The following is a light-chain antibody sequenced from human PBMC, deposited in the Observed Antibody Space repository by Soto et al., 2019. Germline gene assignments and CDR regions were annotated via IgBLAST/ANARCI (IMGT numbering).Light chain of an antibody. CDR2: AAS. Sequence: DIPMTQSPSSLSASVGDRVTITCRASQIISNYLNWYQQKPGKAPKLLIYAASSLQSGVPSRFSGSGSGTDFALTISSLQPEDFATYYCQQSYSTSVTFGQGTRLEIK. CDR3: QQSYSTSVT. V-gene: IGKV1-39*01. J-gene: IGKJ5*01. CDR1: QIISNY.